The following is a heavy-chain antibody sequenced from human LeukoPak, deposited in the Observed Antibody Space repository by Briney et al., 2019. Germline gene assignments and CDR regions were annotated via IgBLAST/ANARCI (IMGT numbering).Heavy chain of an antibody. CDR1: GFTFSSYA. J-gene: IGHJ3*02. V-gene: IGHV3-23*01. D-gene: IGHD6-19*01. CDR2: ISGSGGST. CDR3: ARSYRSSGWYREIIDAFDI. Sequence: GGSLRLSCAASGFTFSSYAMRWVRQAPGKGLEWVSAISGSGGSTHYADSVKGRFTISRDNAKNSLYLQMNSLRAEDTAVYYCARSYRSSGWYREIIDAFDIWGQGTMVTVSS.